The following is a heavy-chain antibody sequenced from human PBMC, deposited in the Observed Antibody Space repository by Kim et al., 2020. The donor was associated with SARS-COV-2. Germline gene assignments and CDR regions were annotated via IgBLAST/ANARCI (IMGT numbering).Heavy chain of an antibody. CDR3: ARDLPNKTAMVTSYYYYGMDV. CDR1: GFTVSSNY. CDR2: IYSGGST. J-gene: IGHJ6*02. V-gene: IGHV3-66*01. D-gene: IGHD5-18*01. Sequence: GGSLRLSCAASGFTVSSNYMSWVRQAPGKGLEWVSVIYSGGSTYYADSVKGRFTISRDNSKNTLYLQMNSLRAEDTAVYYCARDLPNKTAMVTSYYYYGMDVWGQGTTVTVSS.